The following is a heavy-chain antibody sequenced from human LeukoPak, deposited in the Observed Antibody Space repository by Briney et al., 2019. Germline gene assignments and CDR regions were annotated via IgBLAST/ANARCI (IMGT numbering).Heavy chain of an antibody. CDR1: GGSFSGYY. V-gene: IGHV4-34*01. D-gene: IGHD2-2*01. CDR2: INHSGST. CDR3: ARGLVVPAAIWLYYYYMDV. Sequence: PSETLSLTCAVYGGSFSGYYWSWIRQPPGKGLEWIGEINHSGSTNYNPSLKSRVTISVDTSKNQFSLKLSSVTAAETAVYYCARGLVVPAAIWLYYYYMDVWGKGTTVTVSS. J-gene: IGHJ6*03.